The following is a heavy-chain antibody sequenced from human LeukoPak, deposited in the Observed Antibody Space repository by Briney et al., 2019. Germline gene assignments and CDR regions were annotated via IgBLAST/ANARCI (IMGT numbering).Heavy chain of an antibody. V-gene: IGHV4-61*02. CDR1: GGSISSGSHY. CDR2: IYTSGST. J-gene: IGHJ5*02. D-gene: IGHD2-2*01. CDR3: AREGRYCSSTSCYWGTGLYNRFDP. Sequence: PSETLSLTCTVSGGSISSGSHYWSWIRQPAGKGLEWIGRIYTSGSTNYNPSLKSRVTISVDTSKNQFSLKLSSVTAADTAVYYCAREGRYCSSTSCYWGTGLYNRFDPWGQGTLVTVSS.